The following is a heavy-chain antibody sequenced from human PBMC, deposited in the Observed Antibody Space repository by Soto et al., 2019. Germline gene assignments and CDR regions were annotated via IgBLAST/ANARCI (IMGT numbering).Heavy chain of an antibody. J-gene: IGHJ4*02. CDR3: ARMKLASLDH. CDR2: INPASQLR. CDR1: GVPFNSYG. Sequence: QVVLLQSGTEVKRPGSSVKVSCKASGVPFNSYGFAWVRQAPGRGLEWVGRINPASQLRNYEQSLQGIVSITADTSKTTDYMELSGLKSEDMAVYYCARMKLASLDHWGQGTLVTVSS. V-gene: IGHV1-69*09.